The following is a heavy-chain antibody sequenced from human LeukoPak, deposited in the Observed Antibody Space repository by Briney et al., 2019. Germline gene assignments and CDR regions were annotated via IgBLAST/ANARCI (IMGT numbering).Heavy chain of an antibody. V-gene: IGHV3-72*01. CDR1: GFTFSDHY. Sequence: GGSLRLSCAASGFTFSDHYMEWVRQAPGNGLEWVGGIRNKANSYSTEYAASVKGRFSFSRDDSQNSVYLQMNSLKTEDTAVYFCTRVQYSWNDDIDAFDVWGQGTMVTVSS. J-gene: IGHJ3*01. CDR2: IRNKANSYST. D-gene: IGHD1-1*01. CDR3: TRVQYSWNDDIDAFDV.